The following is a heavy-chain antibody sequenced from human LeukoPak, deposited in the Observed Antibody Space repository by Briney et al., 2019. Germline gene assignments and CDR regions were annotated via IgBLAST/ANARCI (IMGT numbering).Heavy chain of an antibody. CDR1: GGSISSYY. CDR3: AGTYTYYYYYYMDV. D-gene: IGHD2-2*02. V-gene: IGHV4-59*01. Sequence: SETLSLTCTVSGGSISSYYWSWIRQPPGKGLEWTGYIYYSGSTNYNPSLKSRVTISVDTSKNQFSLKLSSVTAADTAVYYCAGTYTYYYYYYMDVWGKGTTVTISS. CDR2: IYYSGST. J-gene: IGHJ6*03.